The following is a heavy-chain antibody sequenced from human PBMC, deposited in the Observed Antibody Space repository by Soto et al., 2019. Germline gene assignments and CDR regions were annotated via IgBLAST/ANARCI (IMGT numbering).Heavy chain of an antibody. J-gene: IGHJ5*01. CDR2: IYYSGST. Sequence: QLQLQESGPGLVKPSETLSLTCTVSGGSISSSSYYWGWIRQPPGKGLEWIGNIYYSGSTYYNPSLKSRVTISVDTSKNQFSLKLSSVTAADTAVYDCARRGSSSWFGYWGQGTLVTVSS. CDR1: GGSISSSSYY. CDR3: ARRGSSSWFGY. V-gene: IGHV4-39*01. D-gene: IGHD6-13*01.